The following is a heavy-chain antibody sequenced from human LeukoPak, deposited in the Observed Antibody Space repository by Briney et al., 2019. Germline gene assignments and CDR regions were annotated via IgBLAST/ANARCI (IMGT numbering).Heavy chain of an antibody. CDR2: INPNSGGT. J-gene: IGHJ4*02. Sequence: GASVKVSCKASGYTFTGYYMHWVRQAPGQGLEWMGWINPNSGGTNYAQKFQGRVTMTRDTSISTAYMEVSRLRSDDTAVYYCAGEMYYYGSGSYDLFDYWGQGTLVTVSS. CDR1: GYTFTGYY. D-gene: IGHD3-10*01. CDR3: AGEMYYYGSGSYDLFDY. V-gene: IGHV1-2*02.